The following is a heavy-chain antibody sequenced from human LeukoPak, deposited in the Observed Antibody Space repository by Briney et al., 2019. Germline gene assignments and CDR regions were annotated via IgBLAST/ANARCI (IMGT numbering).Heavy chain of an antibody. J-gene: IGHJ4*02. CDR2: IIPIFGTA. V-gene: IGHV1-69*01. CDR1: GGTFSSYA. Sequence: SVNVSCKASGGTFSSYAISWVRQAPGQGLEWMGGIIPIFGTANYAQKFQGRVTITADESTSTAYMELSSLRSEDTAVYYCARVLGDGDVFDYWGQGTLVTVSS. CDR3: ARVLGDGDVFDY. D-gene: IGHD4-17*01.